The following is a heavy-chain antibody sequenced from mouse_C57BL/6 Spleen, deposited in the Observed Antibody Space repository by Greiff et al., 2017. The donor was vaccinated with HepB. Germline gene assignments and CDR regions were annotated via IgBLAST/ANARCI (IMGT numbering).Heavy chain of an antibody. V-gene: IGHV1-69*01. D-gene: IGHD2-4*01. J-gene: IGHJ3*01. Sequence: QVQLKESGAELVMPGASVKLSCKASGYTFTSYWMHWVKQRPGQGLEWIGEIDPSDSYTNYNQKFKGKSTLTVDKSSSTAYMQLSSLTSEDSAVYYCARRELYDYDEDGWFAYWGQGTLVTVSA. CDR2: IDPSDSYT. CDR1: GYTFTSYW. CDR3: ARRELYDYDEDGWFAY.